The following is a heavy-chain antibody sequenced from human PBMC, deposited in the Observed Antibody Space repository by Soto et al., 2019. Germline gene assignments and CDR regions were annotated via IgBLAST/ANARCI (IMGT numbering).Heavy chain of an antibody. CDR3: ARGGHVVVVTAAFDY. CDR2: INPSGGHT. Sequence: QVQLMQSGAEVKKPGASVKVSCKASGNTFTNYYIHWVRQAPGQGLEWMGTINPSGGHTTYAQKFLGRVTMTRDTSTSTLYMELISLRSEDTAVYYCARGGHVVVVTAAFDYWGQGTLVTVSS. CDR1: GNTFTNYY. V-gene: IGHV1-46*01. J-gene: IGHJ4*02. D-gene: IGHD2-21*02.